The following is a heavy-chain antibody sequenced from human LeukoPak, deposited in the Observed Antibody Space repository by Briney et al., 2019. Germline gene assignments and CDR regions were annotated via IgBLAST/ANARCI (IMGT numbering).Heavy chain of an antibody. Sequence: GGSLRLSCVASGFPFSSYAMSWVRQAPGKGLEWVPTISSSGGSTYYADSVKGRFTISRDNSKNTLYMQMNSLRAEDTALYYCANRAGATADWGQGTPATASS. CDR2: ISSSGGST. D-gene: IGHD1-26*01. J-gene: IGHJ4*02. CDR1: GFPFSSYA. CDR3: ANRAGATAD. V-gene: IGHV3-23*01.